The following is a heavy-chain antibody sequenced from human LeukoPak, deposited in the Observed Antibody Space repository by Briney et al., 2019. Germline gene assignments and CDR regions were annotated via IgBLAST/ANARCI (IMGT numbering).Heavy chain of an antibody. J-gene: IGHJ4*02. D-gene: IGHD5-18*01. V-gene: IGHV3-23*01. CDR1: GFTFSSYG. CDR2: ISGSGGST. CDR3: AKDPYTYGLYYFDC. Sequence: GGSLRLSCAASGFTFSSYGMSWVRQAPGKGLEWVSAISGSGGSTYYADSVKGRFTISRDNSKNTLDLQMNSLRAEDTAVYYCAKDPYTYGLYYFDCWGQGTLVTVSS.